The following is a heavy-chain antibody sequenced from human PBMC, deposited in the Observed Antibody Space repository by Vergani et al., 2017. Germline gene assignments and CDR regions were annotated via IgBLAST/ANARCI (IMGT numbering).Heavy chain of an antibody. D-gene: IGHD3-10*01. V-gene: IGHV4-38-2*02. CDR1: NYSISRGYF. J-gene: IGHJ4*02. CDR2: FHHTGMT. Sequence: QVQLQESGPGLVKPSETLSLTCTVSNYSISRGYFWGWIRRPPGKGLEWIASFHHTGMTYNNPSLKSRVTISVDTSKNLISLKLNSVTAADTALYYCAGHGGSGNCYHLFDSWGQGTLVTVSS. CDR3: AGHGGSGNCYHLFDS.